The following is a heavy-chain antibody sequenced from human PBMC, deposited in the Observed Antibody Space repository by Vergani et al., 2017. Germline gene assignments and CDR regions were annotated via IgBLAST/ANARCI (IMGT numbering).Heavy chain of an antibody. V-gene: IGHV1-69*01. J-gene: IGHJ5*02. CDR1: GCTFSSYA. D-gene: IGHD3-22*01. CDR2: IIPIFGTA. Sequence: QVQLVQSGAEVKKPGSPVKVSCKASGCTFSSYAISWVRQAPGPGLELMGGIIPIFGTANYAQKFQGRVTITAEESTSTAYMELSSLRSEDTAVYYCARNYYDSSGYYKQYNWFDRWGEGTLVTV. CDR3: ARNYYDSSGYYKQYNWFDR.